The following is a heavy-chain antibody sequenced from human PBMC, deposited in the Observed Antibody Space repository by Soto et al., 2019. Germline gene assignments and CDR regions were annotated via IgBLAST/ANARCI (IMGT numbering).Heavy chain of an antibody. CDR3: ASLDSRSQHSIDF. Sequence: QVQLQESGPGLVEPSQTLSLTCTVSGASINSGDYYWSWIRQPPGKGLEWIGYIYYIGSTYYNSSLKGRLTLSMDTSKNQFSLKLSSVTAADTGVFYCASLDSRSQHSIDFWGQGTLVTVSS. D-gene: IGHD1-26*01. CDR2: IYYIGST. J-gene: IGHJ4*02. CDR1: GASINSGDYY. V-gene: IGHV4-30-4*01.